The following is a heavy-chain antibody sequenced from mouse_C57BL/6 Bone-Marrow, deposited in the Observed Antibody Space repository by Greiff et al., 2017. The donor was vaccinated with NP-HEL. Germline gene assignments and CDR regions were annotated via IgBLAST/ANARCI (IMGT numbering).Heavy chain of an antibody. Sequence: VQLQQSGPELVKPGASVKISCKASGYTFTDYYMNWVKQSHGKSLEWIGDINPNNGGTSYNQKFKGKATLTVDKSSSPAYMELRSLTSEASAVYSCARRYGSSSYYAMDYWGQGTSVTVSS. J-gene: IGHJ4*01. D-gene: IGHD1-1*01. CDR3: ARRYGSSSYYAMDY. CDR1: GYTFTDYY. CDR2: INPNNGGT. V-gene: IGHV1-26*01.